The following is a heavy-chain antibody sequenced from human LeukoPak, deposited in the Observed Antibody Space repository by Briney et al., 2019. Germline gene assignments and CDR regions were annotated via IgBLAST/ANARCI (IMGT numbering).Heavy chain of an antibody. D-gene: IGHD4-17*01. V-gene: IGHV3-23*01. Sequence: GGSLRLSCAASGFTFSSYAMSWVRQAPGKGLEWVSAISGSGGSTYYADSVKGRFTISRDNSKNTLYLQMNGLRAEDTAVYYCAKDSGDYEYFQHWGQGTLVTVSS. CDR3: AKDSGDYEYFQH. CDR1: GFTFSSYA. CDR2: ISGSGGST. J-gene: IGHJ1*01.